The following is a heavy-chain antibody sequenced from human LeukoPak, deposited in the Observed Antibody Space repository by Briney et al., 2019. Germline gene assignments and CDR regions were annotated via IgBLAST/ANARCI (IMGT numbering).Heavy chain of an antibody. V-gene: IGHV3-30*02. CDR1: GFIFSAYG. CDR3: AKSGYNRFDY. CDR2: IRYDGNIQ. J-gene: IGHJ4*02. D-gene: IGHD5-24*01. Sequence: PGGSLRLSCAASGFIFSAYGMHWVRQAPGKGLEWVAFIRYDGNIQYYADSVKGRFTISIDNSKNTLYLQMNSLRAEDTAVYYCAKSGYNRFDYWGQGTLVTVSS.